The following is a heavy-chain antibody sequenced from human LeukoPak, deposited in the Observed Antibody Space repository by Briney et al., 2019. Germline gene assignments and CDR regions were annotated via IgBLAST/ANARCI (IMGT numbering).Heavy chain of an antibody. V-gene: IGHV4-4*02. J-gene: IGHJ6*03. CDR1: GGSISSSNW. Sequence: KPSGTLSLTCAVSGGSISSSNWWTWVRQPPGKGLEWIGEIYHSGSTNYNPSLKSRVTISVDKSKNQFSLKLSSVTAADTAVYYCATATGTVTLYYYYYYMDVWGKGTTVTVSS. CDR3: ATATGTVTLYYYYYYMDV. CDR2: IYHSGST. D-gene: IGHD4-11*01.